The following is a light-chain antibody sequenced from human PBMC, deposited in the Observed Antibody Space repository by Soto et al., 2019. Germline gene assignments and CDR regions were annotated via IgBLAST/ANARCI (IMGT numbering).Light chain of an antibody. CDR3: SSHRYSTSYV. CDR1: SSDVGGYKY. Sequence: QSVLTQPASVSGSPGQSITISCTGTSSDVGGYKYVSWYQHHPGKAPKLLIYEVTNRPSGVSDRFSGSKSGNTASLTISGLQAEDEADYYCSSHRYSTSYVFGSGTKVTVL. J-gene: IGLJ1*01. V-gene: IGLV2-14*01. CDR2: EVT.